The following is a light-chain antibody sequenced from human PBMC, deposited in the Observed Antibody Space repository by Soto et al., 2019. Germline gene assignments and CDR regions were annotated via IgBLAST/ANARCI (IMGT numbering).Light chain of an antibody. V-gene: IGKV3-20*01. Sequence: EIVLTQSPGSLSLSLGERATLSCRASRSVSSSYLAWYQQKPGQAPRLLIFGASIRATGIPDRFSGSGSGTDFTLSIRRLEHEDFSLYFCQQYSSSPTFGGGTKVEIK. CDR1: RSVSSSY. CDR2: GAS. CDR3: QQYSSSPT. J-gene: IGKJ4*02.